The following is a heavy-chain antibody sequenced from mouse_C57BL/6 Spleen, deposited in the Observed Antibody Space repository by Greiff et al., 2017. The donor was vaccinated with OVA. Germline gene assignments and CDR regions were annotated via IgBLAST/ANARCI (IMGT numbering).Heavy chain of an antibody. Sequence: QVQLQQPGTELVKPGASVKLSCKASGYTFTSYWMHWVKQRPGQGLEWIGNINPSNGGTNYNEKFKSKATMTVDNSSSTAYMQLSSLTSEDSAVYDCARWYANWEAWFAYWGQGTLVTVSA. CDR3: ARWYANWEAWFAY. D-gene: IGHD4-1*01. CDR2: INPSNGGT. V-gene: IGHV1-53*01. CDR1: GYTFTSYW. J-gene: IGHJ3*01.